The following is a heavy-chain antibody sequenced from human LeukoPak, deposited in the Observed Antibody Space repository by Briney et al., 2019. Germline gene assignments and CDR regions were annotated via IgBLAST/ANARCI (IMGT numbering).Heavy chain of an antibody. Sequence: GGSLRLSCAASGFTFSSYGMHWVRQAPGKGLEWVAVIWYDGSNKYYADSVKGRFTISRDNSKNTLYLQMNSLRAEDTAVYYCARESWAAAGTGDYWGQGTLVTVSS. V-gene: IGHV3-33*01. CDR1: GFTFSSYG. CDR3: ARESWAAAGTGDY. D-gene: IGHD6-13*01. CDR2: IWYDGSNK. J-gene: IGHJ4*02.